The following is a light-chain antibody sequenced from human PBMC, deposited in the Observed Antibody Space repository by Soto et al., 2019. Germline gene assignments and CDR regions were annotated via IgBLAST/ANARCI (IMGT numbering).Light chain of an antibody. CDR1: QSVGSKC. CDR2: GAS. Sequence: EIALTQSPGTLSLSPGDRATLSCRASQSVGSKCLAWYQQKSGQSPRLLIYGASFRASGIPDRFSGSGSGTDFTLTIRRLEPEDFAMYFCHQYDSSPRTFGQGTKVEIK. CDR3: HQYDSSPRT. V-gene: IGKV3-20*01. J-gene: IGKJ1*01.